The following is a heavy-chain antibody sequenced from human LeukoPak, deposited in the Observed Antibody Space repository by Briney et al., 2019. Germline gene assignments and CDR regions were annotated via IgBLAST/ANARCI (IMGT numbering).Heavy chain of an antibody. CDR3: ARDDYGSGSWNDY. V-gene: IGHV3-20*04. J-gene: IGHJ4*02. CDR1: GFTFDDYG. CDR2: ILWSGGST. D-gene: IGHD3-10*01. Sequence: PTGGSLRLSCTASGFTFDDYGMSWVRQAPGKGLEWVSGILWSGGSTGYADSVKGRFTISRDNAKNSLYLQMNSLRAEDTAFYYCARDDYGSGSWNDYWGQGTLVTVSS.